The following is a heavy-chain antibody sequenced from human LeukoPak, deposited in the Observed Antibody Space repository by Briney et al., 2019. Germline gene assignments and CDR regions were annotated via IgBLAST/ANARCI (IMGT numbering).Heavy chain of an antibody. CDR3: ARDVGYSSSSGTFDY. D-gene: IGHD6-6*01. CDR2: IYHSGST. Sequence: SETLSLTCTVSGGSISSYYWSWIRQPPGKGLEWIGYIYHSGSTYYNPSLKSRVTISVDRSKNQFSLKLSSVTAADTAVYYCARDVGYSSSSGTFDYWGQGTLVTVSS. J-gene: IGHJ4*02. CDR1: GGSISSYY. V-gene: IGHV4-59*12.